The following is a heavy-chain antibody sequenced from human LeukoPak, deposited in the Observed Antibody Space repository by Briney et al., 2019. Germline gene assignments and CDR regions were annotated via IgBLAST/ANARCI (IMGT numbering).Heavy chain of an antibody. V-gene: IGHV1-18*01. D-gene: IGHD4-17*01. J-gene: IGHJ3*02. CDR1: GYNFMTYG. CDR3: AVGTTAPKLGAFDI. CDR2: ISPYKGKT. Sequence: GASVKVSCKASGYNFMTYGISWVRQAPGQGLEWMGWISPYKGKTSYGQKFQGRITMTTDTSTSTAYMDLTSLRSDDTAVHYCAVGTTAPKLGAFDIWGQGTMVTVSS.